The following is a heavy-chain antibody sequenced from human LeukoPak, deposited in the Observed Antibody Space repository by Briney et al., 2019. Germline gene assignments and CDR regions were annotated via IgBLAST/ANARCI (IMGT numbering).Heavy chain of an antibody. D-gene: IGHD5-24*01. CDR2: INHSGST. CDR1: GGSFSGYY. CDR3: ARLGPLSAIRRTYYYYYMDV. Sequence: SETLSLTCAVCGGSFSGYYWSWIRQPPGKGLEWIGEINHSGSTNYNPSLKSRVTISVDTSKNQFSLKLSSVTAADTAVYYCARLGPLSAIRRTYYYYYMDVWGKGTTVTVSS. J-gene: IGHJ6*03. V-gene: IGHV4-34*01.